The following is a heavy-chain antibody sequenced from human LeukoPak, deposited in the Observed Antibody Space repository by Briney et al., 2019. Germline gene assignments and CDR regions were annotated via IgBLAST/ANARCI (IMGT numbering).Heavy chain of an antibody. D-gene: IGHD5-12*01. CDR3: ARGSGHDRVYYYGMDV. CDR1: GFTFSKYW. J-gene: IGHJ6*02. CDR2: IKQDGSEK. V-gene: IGHV3-7*03. Sequence: PGGSLRLSCAASGFTFSKYWMTWVRQAPGKGLEWVANIKQDGSEKSYVDSVKGRLTISRDNTKNSLFLQMNSLRVEDTAVYYCARGSGHDRVYYYGMDVWGQGTTVTVSS.